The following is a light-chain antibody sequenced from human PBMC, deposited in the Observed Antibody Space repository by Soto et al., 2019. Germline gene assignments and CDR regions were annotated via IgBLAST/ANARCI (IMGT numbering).Light chain of an antibody. CDR3: QQRDNWPFT. CDR1: QSVGSY. Sequence: EIVLTQSPATLSLSPGERATLSGRASQSVGSYLAWFQQRPGQAPRLVIHDASKRATGIPARLIGSGSGTAFSLTISGLETEDFPVYYCQQRDNWPFTVGPGTTVDIK. V-gene: IGKV3-11*01. CDR2: DAS. J-gene: IGKJ3*01.